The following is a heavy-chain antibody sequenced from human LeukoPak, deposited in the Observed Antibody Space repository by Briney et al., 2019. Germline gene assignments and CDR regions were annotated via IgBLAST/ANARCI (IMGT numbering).Heavy chain of an antibody. CDR1: GFTFSSYA. J-gene: IGHJ3*02. D-gene: IGHD2-2*01. V-gene: IGHV4-34*01. Sequence: GSLRLSCAASGFTFSSYAMSWVRQPPGKGLEWIGEINHSGSTNYNPSLKSRVTISVDTSKNHFSLKLTSVTAADTAVYYCARIPTNAVPAAHNGFDIWGQGTMLTVSS. CDR3: ARIPTNAVPAAHNGFDI. CDR2: INHSGST.